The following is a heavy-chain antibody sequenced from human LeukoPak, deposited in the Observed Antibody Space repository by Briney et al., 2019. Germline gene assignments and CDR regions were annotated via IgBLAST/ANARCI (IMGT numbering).Heavy chain of an antibody. D-gene: IGHD2-2*01. CDR2: IFHSGST. CDR3: ARGYCSSTSCYLGYRTHDAFDI. V-gene: IGHV4-4*02. J-gene: IGHJ3*02. CDR1: GVSITTTNW. Sequence: SETLSLTCAVSGVSITTTNWWAWIRQPPGKGLEWIGEIFHSGSTNYNPSLKSRVTMSVDTSKNQFSLKLSSVTAADTAVYYCARGYCSSTSCYLGYRTHDAFDIWGQGTMVTVSS.